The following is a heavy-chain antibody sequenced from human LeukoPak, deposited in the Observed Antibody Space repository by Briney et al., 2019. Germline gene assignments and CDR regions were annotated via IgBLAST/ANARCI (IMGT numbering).Heavy chain of an antibody. CDR1: GFTFSSYG. V-gene: IGHV3-30*18. Sequence: GGSLRLSCAASGFTFSSYGMHWVRQAPGKGLEWVAVISYDGSNKYYADSVKGRFTISRDNSKNTLYLQMNSLRAEDTAVYYCAKDPGLSSSWGQGTLVTVSS. CDR3: AKDPGLSSS. J-gene: IGHJ4*02. CDR2: ISYDGSNK.